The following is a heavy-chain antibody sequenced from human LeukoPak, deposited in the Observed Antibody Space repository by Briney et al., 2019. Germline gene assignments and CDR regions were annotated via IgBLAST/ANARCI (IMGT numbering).Heavy chain of an antibody. D-gene: IGHD6-13*01. CDR1: GYTFTGYY. CDR3: ARDLAAAGTSIGLDP. V-gene: IGHV1-2*02. J-gene: IGHJ5*02. Sequence: GASVKVSCKASGYTFTGYYMHWVRQAPGQGLEWMGWINPNSGGTNYAQKFQGRVTMTRDTSISTAYMELSRLRSDDTAVYYCARDLAAAGTSIGLDPWGQGTLVTVSS. CDR2: INPNSGGT.